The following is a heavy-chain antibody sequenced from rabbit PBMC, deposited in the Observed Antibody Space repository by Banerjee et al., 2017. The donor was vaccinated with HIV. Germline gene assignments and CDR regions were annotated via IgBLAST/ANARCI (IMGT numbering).Heavy chain of an antibody. Sequence: QEQLVESGGGLVKPEGSLTLTCKASGFSFSDRDVMCWVRQAPGKGLEWIACINAGSSGSTYYASWAKGRFTISKTSSTTVTLQMTSLTAADTATYFCARDDYTYAIAAFNLWGPGTLVTVS. CDR1: GFSFSDRDV. D-gene: IGHD6-1*01. V-gene: IGHV1S45*01. J-gene: IGHJ4*01. CDR2: INAGSSGST. CDR3: ARDDYTYAIAAFNL.